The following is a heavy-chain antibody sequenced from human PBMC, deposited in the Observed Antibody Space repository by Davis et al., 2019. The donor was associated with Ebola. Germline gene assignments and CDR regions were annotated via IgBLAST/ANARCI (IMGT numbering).Heavy chain of an antibody. CDR2: ISSSGSTI. Sequence: GESLKISCAAAGFAFSTYEMNWVRQAPGKGLEWVSYISSSGSTIYYADSVKGRFTISRDNSKNTLYLQMNSLRAEETAVYYCAKDRVTVTTTYYYGMDVWGQGTTVTVSS. CDR1: GFAFSTYE. J-gene: IGHJ6*02. D-gene: IGHD4-17*01. CDR3: AKDRVTVTTTYYYGMDV. V-gene: IGHV3-48*03.